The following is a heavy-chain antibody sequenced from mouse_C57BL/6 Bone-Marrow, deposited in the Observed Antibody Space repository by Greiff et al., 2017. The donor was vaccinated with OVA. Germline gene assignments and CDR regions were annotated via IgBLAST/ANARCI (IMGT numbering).Heavy chain of an antibody. V-gene: IGHV14-4*01. CDR3: TTRLTAY. CDR2: IDPENGDT. Sequence: EVQLQQSGAELVRPGASVKLSCTASGFNIKDDYMHWVKQRPEQGLEWIGWIDPENGDTAYASKFQGKATITADTSSNTAYLQLSSLTSEDTAVYYCTTRLTAYWGQGTLVTVSA. CDR1: GFNIKDDY. J-gene: IGHJ3*01.